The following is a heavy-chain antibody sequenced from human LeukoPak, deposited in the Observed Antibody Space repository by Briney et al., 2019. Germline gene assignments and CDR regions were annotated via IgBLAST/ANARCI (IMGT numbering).Heavy chain of an antibody. CDR1: GGTFSSYA. D-gene: IGHD6-25*01. J-gene: IGHJ4*02. V-gene: IGHV1-69*04. CDR2: IIPILVIA. CDR3: APEAAGQYYFEC. Sequence: SVKVSCKASGGTFSSYAISCGRQAPGQGLEWRGRIIPILVIANYAQKFQGRVTITADKSTSTAYMELSSLRSEDTAVYYCAPEAAGQYYFECWGPRTIVTASS.